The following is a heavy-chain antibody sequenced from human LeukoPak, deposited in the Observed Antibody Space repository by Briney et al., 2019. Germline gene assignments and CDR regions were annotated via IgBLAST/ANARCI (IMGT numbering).Heavy chain of an antibody. J-gene: IGHJ6*02. Sequence: SVRVSCKASGGTFSSYAISWVRQAPGQGLEWMGRIIPILGIANYAQKFQGRVTITADKSTSTAYMELSSLRSEDTAVYYCARDLEYQLLFSHYYGMDVWGQGTTVTVSS. CDR1: GGTFSSYA. V-gene: IGHV1-69*04. CDR2: IIPILGIA. D-gene: IGHD2-2*01. CDR3: ARDLEYQLLFSHYYGMDV.